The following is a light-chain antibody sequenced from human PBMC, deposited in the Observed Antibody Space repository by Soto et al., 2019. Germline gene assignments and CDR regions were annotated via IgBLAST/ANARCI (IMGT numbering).Light chain of an antibody. Sequence: VLTQSPDTLSLPPGERATLSCRAGQSISGTFLNWYQQKPGQAPRLLIYGAATRATGVPDRFSGSGFGTDFTLSISSLEPEDFAVYYCQQYEDSPFTFGPGTKVDIK. V-gene: IGKV3-20*01. CDR2: GAA. CDR1: QSISGTF. J-gene: IGKJ3*01. CDR3: QQYEDSPFT.